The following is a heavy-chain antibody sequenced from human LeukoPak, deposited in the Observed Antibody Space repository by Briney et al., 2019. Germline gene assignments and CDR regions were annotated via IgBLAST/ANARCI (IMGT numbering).Heavy chain of an antibody. V-gene: IGHV3-30*18. CDR1: GFTFSSYG. J-gene: IGHJ4*02. CDR2: ISYDGSNK. CDR3: AKGGDSSGYYFDY. Sequence: GGSLRLSCAASGFTFSSYGMHWVRQAPGKGLEWVAAISYDGSNKYYADSVKGRFTISRDNSKNTLYLQMNSLRAEDTAVYYCAKGGDSSGYYFDYWGQGTLVTVSS. D-gene: IGHD3-22*01.